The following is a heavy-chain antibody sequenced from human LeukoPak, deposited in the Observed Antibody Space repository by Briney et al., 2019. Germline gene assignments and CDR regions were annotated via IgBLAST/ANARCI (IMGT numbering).Heavy chain of an antibody. CDR3: ARICSGGSCYSFDY. J-gene: IGHJ4*02. V-gene: IGHV1-2*02. Sequence: GASVKVSCKASGYTFTGYYTHWVRQAPGQGLEWMGWINPNNGGTNYAQKFQGRVTMTRDTSISTAYMELSRLRSDDTAVYYCARICSGGSCYSFDYWGQGTLVTVSS. CDR1: GYTFTGYY. D-gene: IGHD2-15*01. CDR2: INPNNGGT.